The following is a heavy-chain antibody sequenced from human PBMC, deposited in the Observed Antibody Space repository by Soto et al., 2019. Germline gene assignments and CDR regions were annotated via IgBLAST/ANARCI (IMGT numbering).Heavy chain of an antibody. D-gene: IGHD3-22*01. CDR1: GYTFTGHY. Sequence: ASVKVSCKASGYTFTGHYIHWVRQAPEQGPEWMGEIGPETGATRYAQKFQGRVTMTRDMSITTVYMELNNLSPDDTAVYYCGRDQYYDSSGHPMGYWGQGTLVTVSS. J-gene: IGHJ4*02. V-gene: IGHV1-2*02. CDR2: IGPETGAT. CDR3: GRDQYYDSSGHPMGY.